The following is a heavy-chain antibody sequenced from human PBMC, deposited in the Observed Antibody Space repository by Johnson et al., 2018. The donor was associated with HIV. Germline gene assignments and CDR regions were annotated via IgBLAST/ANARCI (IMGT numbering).Heavy chain of an antibody. Sequence: QVQLVESGGGVVQPGRSLRLSCAASGFTFSSYAMHWVRQAPGKGLEWVAFISYDGSNKYYADSVKGRFTISRDNAKNTLYQQMNSMRAEDTAVYYCGKDWGAELDGGAFDIWGQGTMVTVSS. CDR1: GFTFSSYA. CDR3: GKDWGAELDGGAFDI. V-gene: IGHV3-30*04. J-gene: IGHJ3*02. D-gene: IGHD1-26*01. CDR2: ISYDGSNK.